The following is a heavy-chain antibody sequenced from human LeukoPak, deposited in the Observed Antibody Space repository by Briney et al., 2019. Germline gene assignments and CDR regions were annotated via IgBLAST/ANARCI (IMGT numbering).Heavy chain of an antibody. CDR2: ISAYNGNT. Sequence: ALVKVSCTASGYTFTSYGISWVRQAPGQGLEWMGWISAYNGNTNYAQKLQGRATMTTDTSTSTAYMELRSLRSDDTAVYYCARRHYGGELDYWGQGTLVTVSS. J-gene: IGHJ4*02. D-gene: IGHD4-23*01. CDR1: GYTFTSYG. CDR3: ARRHYGGELDY. V-gene: IGHV1-18*01.